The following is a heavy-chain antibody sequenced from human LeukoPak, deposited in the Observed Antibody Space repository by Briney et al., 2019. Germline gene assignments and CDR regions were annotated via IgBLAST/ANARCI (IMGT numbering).Heavy chain of an antibody. D-gene: IGHD5-18*01. CDR1: GFIFSSYE. Sequence: GGSLRLSCAASGFIFSSYEMSWVRQAPGKGLEWVAAISRSGRSTHFADSVKGRFTISRDISKNTLYLQMNSLRAEDTALYYCAKDIGYSYGYDYWGQGTLVTVSS. CDR3: AKDIGYSYGYDY. CDR2: ISRSGRST. J-gene: IGHJ4*02. V-gene: IGHV3-23*01.